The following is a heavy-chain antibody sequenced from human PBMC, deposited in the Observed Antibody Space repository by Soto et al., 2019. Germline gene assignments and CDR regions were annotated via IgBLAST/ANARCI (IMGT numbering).Heavy chain of an antibody. CDR2: ISGSGGST. J-gene: IGHJ4*02. Sequence: GGSLRLSCAASGFTFSSYAMSWVRQAPGKGLEWVSAISGSGGSTYYADSVKGRFTISRDNAKNTLYLQMNSLRVEDTAMYYCAKRGVDTFGLSYWGQGTLVTVSS. CDR1: GFTFSSYA. V-gene: IGHV3-23*01. CDR3: AKRGVDTFGLSY. D-gene: IGHD3-10*01.